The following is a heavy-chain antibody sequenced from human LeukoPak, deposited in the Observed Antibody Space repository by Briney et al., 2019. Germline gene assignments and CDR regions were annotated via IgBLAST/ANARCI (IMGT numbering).Heavy chain of an antibody. J-gene: IGHJ6*02. CDR1: GYTFTGYY. CDR2: INPNSGGT. CDR3: ARDNKQYYYYGMDV. Sequence: ASVKVSCKASGYTFTGYYMHWVRQAPGQGLEWMGWINPNSGGTNYAQKFQGRVTMTRDTSISTAYMELSRLRSDDTAVYYCARDNKQYYYYGMDVWGPGTTVTVSS. D-gene: IGHD6-13*01. V-gene: IGHV1-2*02.